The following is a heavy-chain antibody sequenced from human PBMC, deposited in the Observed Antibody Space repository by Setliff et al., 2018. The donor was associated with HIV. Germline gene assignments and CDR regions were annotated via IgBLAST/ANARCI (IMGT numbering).Heavy chain of an antibody. CDR1: GGSITNFY. D-gene: IGHD3-16*01. CDR3: ARLRLAVMMSLDYFDL. V-gene: IGHV4-4*09. CDR2: IYNPGST. J-gene: IGHJ4*02. Sequence: KPSETLSLTCNVSGGSITNFYWSWIRQPPGKGLEWIGYIYNPGSTNFNPSLQSRVSMSVDVSTNQFSLRLTSVTAADTAVYYCARLRLAVMMSLDYFDLWGQGTLVTVS.